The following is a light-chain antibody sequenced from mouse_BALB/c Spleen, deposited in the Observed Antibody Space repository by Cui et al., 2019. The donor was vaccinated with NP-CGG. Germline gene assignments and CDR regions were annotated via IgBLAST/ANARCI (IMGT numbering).Light chain of an antibody. CDR3: ALWYSNHWV. J-gene: IGLJ1*01. CDR1: TGVVTTSNY. CDR2: GTN. Sequence: QAVLTQESAPTTSPGETVTLTCRSSTGVVTTSNYANWVQEKPDHLFTGLIGGTNNRAPGVPARFSGSLIGDKAALTITGAQTEDEAIYFCALWYSNHWVFGGGTKLTVL. V-gene: IGLV1*01.